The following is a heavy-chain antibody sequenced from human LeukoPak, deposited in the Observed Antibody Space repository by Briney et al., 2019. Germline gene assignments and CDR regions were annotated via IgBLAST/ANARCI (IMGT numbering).Heavy chain of an antibody. CDR3: ARDQFQSAIHDLPDY. V-gene: IGHV3-30-3*01. CDR2: ISYDGSNK. CDR1: GFTFSSYA. D-gene: IGHD1-1*01. Sequence: GRPLRLSCAASGFTFSSYAIHWVRHAPGKGLECVAVISYDGSNKYYADSVKGRFTISRDNSKNTLYLQVNSLRAEDTAVYYCARDQFQSAIHDLPDYWGQGTLVTVSS. J-gene: IGHJ4*02.